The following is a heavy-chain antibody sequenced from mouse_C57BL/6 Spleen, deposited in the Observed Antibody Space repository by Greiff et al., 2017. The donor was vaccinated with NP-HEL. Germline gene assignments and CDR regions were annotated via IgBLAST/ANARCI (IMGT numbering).Heavy chain of an antibody. V-gene: IGHV5-9-1*02. CDR3: TREAYPHYYAMDY. CDR2: ISSGGDYI. CDR1: GFTFSSYA. J-gene: IGHJ4*01. Sequence: EVKVEESGEGLVKPGGSLKLSCAASGFTFSSYAMSWVRQTPEKRLEWVAYISSGGDYIYYADTVKGRFTISRDNARNTLYLQMSSLKSEDTAMYYCTREAYPHYYAMDYWGQGTSVTVSS. D-gene: IGHD2-10*01.